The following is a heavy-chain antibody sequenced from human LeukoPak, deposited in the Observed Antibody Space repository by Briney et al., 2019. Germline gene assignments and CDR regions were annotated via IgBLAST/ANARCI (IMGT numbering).Heavy chain of an antibody. V-gene: IGHV4-59*01. Sequence: SETLSLTCTVSGGSISSYYWSWIRQPPGKGLEWIGYIYYSGSTNYNPSLKSRVTISVDMSKNQFSLKLSSVTAADTAVYYCARVGYYYYMDVWGKGTTVTVSS. CDR1: GGSISSYY. J-gene: IGHJ6*03. CDR3: ARVGYYYYMDV. CDR2: IYYSGST.